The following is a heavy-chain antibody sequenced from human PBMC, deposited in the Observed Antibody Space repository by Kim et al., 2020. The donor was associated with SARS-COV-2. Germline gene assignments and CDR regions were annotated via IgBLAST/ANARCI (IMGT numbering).Heavy chain of an antibody. Sequence: VKGRFTISRDDSKNTAYLQMNSLKTEDTAVYYCTLLPRIAAAGTRYYFDYWGQGTLVTVSS. CDR3: TLLPRIAAAGTRYYFDY. D-gene: IGHD6-13*01. V-gene: IGHV3-73*01. J-gene: IGHJ4*02.